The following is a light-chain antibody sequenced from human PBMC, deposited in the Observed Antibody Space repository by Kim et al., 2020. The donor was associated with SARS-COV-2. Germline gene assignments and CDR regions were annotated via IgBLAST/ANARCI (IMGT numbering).Light chain of an antibody. CDR3: QQRSNWPRGGT. CDR1: QGVSSY. CDR2: DAS. J-gene: IGKJ4*01. Sequence: PGERATLSCRASQGVSSYLAWYQQKPGQAPRLLIYDASNRATGIPARFSGSGSGTDFTLTISSLEPEDFAVYYCQQRSNWPRGGTFGGGTKVDIK. V-gene: IGKV3-11*01.